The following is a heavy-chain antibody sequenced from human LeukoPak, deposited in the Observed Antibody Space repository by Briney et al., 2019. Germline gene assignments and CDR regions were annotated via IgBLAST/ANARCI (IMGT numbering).Heavy chain of an antibody. Sequence: ASVKVSCKAFGYSFTGYYIHWVRQAPGQGLEWMGWINPNSGDTNCAQKFQGRVTMTRDTSISTAYMELSRLKSDDTAVYYCAIASDWYYFDHWGQGTLVTVSS. J-gene: IGHJ4*02. CDR1: GYSFTGYY. CDR2: INPNSGDT. CDR3: AIASDWYYFDH. V-gene: IGHV1-2*02. D-gene: IGHD6-19*01.